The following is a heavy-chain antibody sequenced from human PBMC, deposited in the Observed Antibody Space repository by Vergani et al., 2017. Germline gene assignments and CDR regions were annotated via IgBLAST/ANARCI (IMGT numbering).Heavy chain of an antibody. CDR2: INAGNGNT. V-gene: IGHV1-3*01. CDR1: GYTFTSYA. D-gene: IGHD2-2*01. J-gene: IGHJ4*02. CDR3: AREGDCSSTSCYCIFDY. Sequence: QVQLVQSGAEVKKPGASVKVSCKASGYTFTSYAMHWVRQAPGQRLEWMGWINAGNGNTKYSKKFQGSVTITRDTSASTAYMELSSMRSEDPAVYYCAREGDCSSTSCYCIFDYWGQGTLVTVSS.